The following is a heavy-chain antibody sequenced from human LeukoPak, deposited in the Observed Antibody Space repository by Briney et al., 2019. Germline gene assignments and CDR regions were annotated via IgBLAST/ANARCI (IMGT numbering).Heavy chain of an antibody. V-gene: IGHV3-48*03. Sequence: GGSLRLSCAASGFTFSSYEMNWVRQAPGKGLEWVSYISSSGSTIYYADSVKGRFTISRDNAKSSLYLQMNSLRAEDTAVYYCARDGGTRLKYSFGYGDSWGQGTLVTVSS. CDR2: ISSSGSTI. CDR3: ARDGGTRLKYSFGYGDS. J-gene: IGHJ4*02. D-gene: IGHD3-22*01. CDR1: GFTFSSYE.